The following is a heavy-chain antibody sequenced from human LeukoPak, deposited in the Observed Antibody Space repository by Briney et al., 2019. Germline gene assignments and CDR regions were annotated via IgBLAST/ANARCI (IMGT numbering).Heavy chain of an antibody. J-gene: IGHJ4*02. Sequence: GGSLRLSCAASGFTFSSYAMSWVRQAPGKGLEWVSAISGSGGSTYYADSVKGRFTISRDNSKNTLYLQMNGLRAEDTAVYYCAKDGAYIVVVPAAIPHFDYWGQGTLVTVSS. CDR2: ISGSGGST. D-gene: IGHD2-2*02. CDR3: AKDGAYIVVVPAAIPHFDY. V-gene: IGHV3-23*01. CDR1: GFTFSSYA.